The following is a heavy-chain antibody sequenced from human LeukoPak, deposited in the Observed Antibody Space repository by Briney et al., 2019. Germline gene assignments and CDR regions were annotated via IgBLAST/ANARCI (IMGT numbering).Heavy chain of an antibody. CDR3: AGHHPRNTVDF. CDR1: GGSISNYY. Sequence: SETLSLTCAVSGGSISNYYWSWIRQPPGKGLEWIGYISHSGSTNYSPSLKSRVTISLDTSKNQFSLKLSSVTAADTAVYYCAGHHPRNTVDFWGQGTLVTVSS. D-gene: IGHD2-8*02. V-gene: IGHV4-59*08. J-gene: IGHJ4*02. CDR2: ISHSGST.